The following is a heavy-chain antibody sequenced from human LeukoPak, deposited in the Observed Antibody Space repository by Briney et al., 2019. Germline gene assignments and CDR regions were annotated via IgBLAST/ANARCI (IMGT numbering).Heavy chain of an antibody. CDR2: IRYDGSNK. J-gene: IGHJ6*03. D-gene: IGHD4-11*01. Sequence: GGSLRLSCAASGFTFSSYGMHWVRQAPGKGLEWVAFIRYDGSNKYYADSVKGRFTISRDNSKNTLYLQMNSLRAEDTAVYYCAKSYSNYPADYYYYMDVWGKGTTVTVSS. CDR1: GFTFSSYG. V-gene: IGHV3-30*02. CDR3: AKSYSNYPADYYYYMDV.